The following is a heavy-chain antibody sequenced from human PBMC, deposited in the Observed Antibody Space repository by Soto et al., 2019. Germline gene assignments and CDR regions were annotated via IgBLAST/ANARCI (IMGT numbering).Heavy chain of an antibody. CDR3: ARVTIGTYYFDY. V-gene: IGHV1-69*13. CDR1: GGTFSSYA. Sequence: SVKVSCKASGGTFSSYAISWVRQAPGQGLEWMGGIIPIFGTANYAQKFQGRVTITADESTSTAYMELSSLRSEDTAVYYCARVTIGTYYFDYWGQGNLVTVSS. D-gene: IGHD1-1*01. CDR2: IIPIFGTA. J-gene: IGHJ4*02.